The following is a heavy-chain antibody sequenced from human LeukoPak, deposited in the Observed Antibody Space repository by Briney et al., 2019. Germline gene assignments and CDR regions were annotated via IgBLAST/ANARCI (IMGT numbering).Heavy chain of an antibody. J-gene: IGHJ6*02. CDR2: IYYSGST. CDR3: ARGAPLAGYNYGMDV. D-gene: IGHD2-21*01. CDR1: GGSISSGGYY. V-gene: IGHV4-30-4*01. Sequence: SETLSLTCTVSGGSISSGGYYWSWIRQPPGKGLEWIGYIYYSGSTYYNPSLKSRVTISVDTSKNQFSLKLSSVTAADTAVYYCARGAPLAGYNYGMDVWGQGTTVTVSS.